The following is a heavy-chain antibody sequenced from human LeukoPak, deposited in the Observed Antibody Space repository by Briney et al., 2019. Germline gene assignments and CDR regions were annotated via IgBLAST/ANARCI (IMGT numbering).Heavy chain of an antibody. CDR3: ARMDYGSD. CDR1: GYTLTELS. Sequence: ASVKVSCKVSGYTLTELSMHWVRQAPGQGLEWMGRIIPILGIANYAQKFQGRVTITADKSTSTAYMELSSLRSEDTAVYYCARMDYGSDWGQGTLVTVSS. J-gene: IGHJ4*02. V-gene: IGHV1-69*02. D-gene: IGHD3-10*01. CDR2: IIPILGIA.